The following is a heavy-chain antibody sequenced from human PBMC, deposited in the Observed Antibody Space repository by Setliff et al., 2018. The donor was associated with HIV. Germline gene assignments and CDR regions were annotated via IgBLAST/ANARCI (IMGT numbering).Heavy chain of an antibody. CDR3: ASKVYCTNGVCLDAFDI. CDR2: IIPNSGGT. J-gene: IGHJ3*02. Sequence: ASVKVSCKASGYTFTAYYMHWVRQAPGQGLEWMGRIIPNSGGTNYAQKFQGRVTVTRDTSISTAYMELSRLRSDDTAVYYCASKVYCTNGVCLDAFDIWGQGTMVTVS. V-gene: IGHV1-2*06. D-gene: IGHD2-8*01. CDR1: GYTFTAYY.